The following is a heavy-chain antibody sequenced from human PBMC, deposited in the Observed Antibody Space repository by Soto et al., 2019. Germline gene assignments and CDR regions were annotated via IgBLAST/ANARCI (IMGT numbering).Heavy chain of an antibody. CDR2: LIPIFDTA. V-gene: IGHV1-69*06. D-gene: IGHD1-26*01. CDR1: KTTFNNHP. CDR3: ARQVGGTLAWSFEL. J-gene: IGHJ2*01. Sequence: QVEVEQSGAEVQRPGSSVKVSCKASKTTFNNHPMNWARQAPGQGHEWLGGLIPIFDTANYSQKFQGSVTIIADKSTPTAYMELSYLRSEDTAVYYCARQVGGTLAWSFELWGRGTLVTVSS.